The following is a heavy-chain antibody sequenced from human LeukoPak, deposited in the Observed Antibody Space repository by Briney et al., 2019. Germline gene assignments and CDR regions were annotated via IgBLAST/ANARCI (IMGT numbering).Heavy chain of an antibody. D-gene: IGHD3-10*01. V-gene: IGHV1-69*06. CDR3: ARRLWRGSGVGGLDP. CDR2: IIPIFGTA. CDR1: GGTFSSYA. J-gene: IGHJ5*02. Sequence: ASVKVSCKASGGTFSSYAISWVRQAPGQGLEWMGGIIPIFGTANYAQKFQGRVTITADKSTSTAYMELSSLRSEDTAVYYCARRLWRGSGVGGLDPWGQGTLVTVSS.